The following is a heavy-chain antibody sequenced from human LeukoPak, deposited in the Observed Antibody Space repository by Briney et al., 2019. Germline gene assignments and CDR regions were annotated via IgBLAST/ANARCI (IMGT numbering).Heavy chain of an antibody. V-gene: IGHV7-4-1*02. CDR1: GYTFTSYA. D-gene: IGHD3-10*01. CDR2: INTNTGNP. J-gene: IGHJ4*02. CDR3: ASTRITMVRGVMDFDY. Sequence: ASVKVSCKASGYTFTSYAMNWVRQAPGQGLEWMGWINTNTGNPTYAQGFTGRFVFSLDTSVSTAYLQISSLKAEDTAVYYCASTRITMVRGVMDFDYWGQGTLVTVSS.